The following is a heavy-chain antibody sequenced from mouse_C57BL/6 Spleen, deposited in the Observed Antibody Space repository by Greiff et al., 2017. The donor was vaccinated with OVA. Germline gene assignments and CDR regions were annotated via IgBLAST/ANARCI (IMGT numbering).Heavy chain of an antibody. CDR3: SSGGVTLSSGIAY. CDR2: IDPNSGGT. J-gene: IGHJ3*01. D-gene: IGHD1-1*02. Sequence: QVQLQQPGAELVKPGASVKLSCKASGYTFTSYWMHWVKQRPGRGLEWIGRIDPNSGGTKYNEKFKSKATLTVDKPSSTAYLQLSSLTSEVSAVYYCSSGGVTLSSGIAYWGQGTLVTVSA. CDR1: GYTFTSYW. V-gene: IGHV1-72*01.